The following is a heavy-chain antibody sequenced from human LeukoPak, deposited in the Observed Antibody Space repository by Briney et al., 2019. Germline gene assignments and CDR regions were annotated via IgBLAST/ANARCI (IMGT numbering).Heavy chain of an antibody. CDR1: GYSFTSYW. J-gene: IGHJ5*02. CDR2: IYPGDSDT. V-gene: IGHV5-51*01. Sequence: GESLKISCKGSGYSFTSYWIGWVRQMPGKGLEWRGVIYPGDSDTRYSPSFQGQVTISADKSISTAYLQWSSLKASDTAMYYCARPIAGYSYGTLDNWFDPWGQGTLVTVSS. CDR3: ARPIAGYSYGTLDNWFDP. D-gene: IGHD5-18*01.